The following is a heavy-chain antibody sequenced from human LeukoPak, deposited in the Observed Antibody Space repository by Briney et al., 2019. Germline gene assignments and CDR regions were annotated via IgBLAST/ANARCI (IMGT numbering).Heavy chain of an antibody. Sequence: ASVKVSCKASGYTFTGYYMHWVRQAPGQGLEWMGWINPNSGGTNYAQKFQGRVTMTTDTSTSTAYMELRSLRSDDTAVYYCARVDYYDREYYFDYWGQGTLVTVSS. V-gene: IGHV1-2*02. J-gene: IGHJ4*02. CDR3: ARVDYYDREYYFDY. CDR1: GYTFTGYY. D-gene: IGHD3-22*01. CDR2: INPNSGGT.